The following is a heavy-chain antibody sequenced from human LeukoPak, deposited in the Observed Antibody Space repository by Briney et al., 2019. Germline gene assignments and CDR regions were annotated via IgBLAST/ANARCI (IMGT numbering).Heavy chain of an antibody. J-gene: IGHJ4*02. CDR3: AKDGASNRIQLPLNYFDY. CDR2: ICGSGTST. Sequence: PGGSLRLSCAASGVTFSGYARSWVRQAPGKGLEWVSGICGSGTSTYYADSAKGRFTISRDNSQDTLCMQMYRLRAAETAVYYSAKDGASNRIQLPLNYFDYWGQGTPVTLSS. CDR1: GVTFSGYA. V-gene: IGHV3-23*01. D-gene: IGHD5-18*01.